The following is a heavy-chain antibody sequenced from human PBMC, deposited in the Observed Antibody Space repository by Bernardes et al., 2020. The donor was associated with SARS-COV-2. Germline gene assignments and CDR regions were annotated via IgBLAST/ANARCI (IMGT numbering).Heavy chain of an antibody. CDR1: GFTFDDYA. V-gene: IGHV3-9*01. D-gene: IGHD6-13*01. CDR3: ATVPNSSSWY. Sequence: GGSLRLSCAASGFTFDDYAMHWVRQAPGKGLEWVSGISWNSGSIGYADSVKGRFTISRDNAKNSLYLQMNSLRAEDTALYYCATVPNSSSWYGGQGTLVTVSS. CDR2: ISWNSGSI. J-gene: IGHJ4*02.